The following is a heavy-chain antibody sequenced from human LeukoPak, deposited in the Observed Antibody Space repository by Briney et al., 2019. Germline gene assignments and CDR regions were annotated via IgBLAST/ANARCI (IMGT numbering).Heavy chain of an antibody. V-gene: IGHV3-23*01. CDR1: GFTFTSYA. CDR2: ISGSGGST. Sequence: GGSLRLPCAASGFTFTSYAMSWVRQAPGKGLEWVSTISGSGGSTYYADSVKGRFTISRDNSKNTLYLQMNSLRAEDTAVYNCAKDAYFCSTTSCYNFFDSWSQGTLVTVSS. J-gene: IGHJ4*02. CDR3: AKDAYFCSTTSCYNFFDS. D-gene: IGHD2-2*02.